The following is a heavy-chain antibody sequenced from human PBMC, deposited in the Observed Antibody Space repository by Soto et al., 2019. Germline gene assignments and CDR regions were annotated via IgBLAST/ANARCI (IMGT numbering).Heavy chain of an antibody. CDR3: ARAKGERIYDFWSGYYRRPHINYYGMDV. D-gene: IGHD3-3*01. Sequence: SETLSLTCAVYGGSFSGYYWSWIRQPPGKGLEWIGEINHSGSTNYNPSLKSRVTISVDTSKNQFSLKLSSVTAADTAVYYCARAKGERIYDFWSGYYRRPHINYYGMDVWGQGTTVTVSS. V-gene: IGHV4-34*01. J-gene: IGHJ6*02. CDR1: GGSFSGYY. CDR2: INHSGST.